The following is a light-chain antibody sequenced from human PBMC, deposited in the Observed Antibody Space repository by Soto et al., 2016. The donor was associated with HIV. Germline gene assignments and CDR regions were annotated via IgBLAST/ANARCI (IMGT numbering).Light chain of an antibody. V-gene: IGKV2-28*01. Sequence: DIVMTQSPLSLPVTPGEPASISCRSSQSLLHSNGYNYLDWYVQKPGQSPQLLIYLGSNRASGVPDRFSGAGSGTDFALKISRVEAEDVGIYYCMQGSHFPPWTFGQGTTVEIQ. CDR1: QSLLHSNGYNY. J-gene: IGKJ1*01. CDR2: LGS. CDR3: MQGSHFPPWT.